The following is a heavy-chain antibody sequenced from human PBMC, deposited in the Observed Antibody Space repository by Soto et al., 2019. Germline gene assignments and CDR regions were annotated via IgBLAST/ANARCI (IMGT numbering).Heavy chain of an antibody. CDR3: ATSVEWSDAFDI. CDR1: GYTLTELS. CDR2: FDPEDGET. V-gene: IGHV1-24*01. D-gene: IGHD3-3*01. J-gene: IGHJ3*02. Sequence: ASVKVSCKVSGYTLTELSMHWVRQAPGKGLEWMGGFDPEDGETIYAQKFQGRVTMTEDTSTDTAYMELSSLRSEGTAVYYCATSVEWSDAFDIWGQGTMVTVSS.